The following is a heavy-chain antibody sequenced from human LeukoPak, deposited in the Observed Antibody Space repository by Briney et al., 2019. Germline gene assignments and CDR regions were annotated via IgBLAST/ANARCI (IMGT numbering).Heavy chain of an antibody. J-gene: IGHJ4*02. CDR2: IKGKTEGGTT. CDR3: AQASGYDRY. D-gene: IGHD5-12*01. V-gene: IGHV3-15*01. CDR1: GFTFSNAW. Sequence: PGGSLRLSCAASGFTFSNAWMTWARQAPGKGLEWVGRIKGKTEGGTTDYAAPVKGRLTISRDDSRNMLYLHMNSLKTEDTAVYYCAQASGYDRYWGQGTLVTVSS.